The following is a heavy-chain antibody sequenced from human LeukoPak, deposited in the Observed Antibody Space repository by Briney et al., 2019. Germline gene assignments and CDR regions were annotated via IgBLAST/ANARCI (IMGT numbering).Heavy chain of an antibody. Sequence: PSETLSLTCAVYGGSFSGYYWSWIRQPPGKGLEWIGEINHSGSTHYNPSLKSRVTISVDTSKNQFSLKLRSVTAADTAVYYCARVRSYDILTGYRESDYWGQGTLVTVSS. J-gene: IGHJ4*02. CDR1: GGSFSGYY. D-gene: IGHD3-9*01. V-gene: IGHV4-34*01. CDR2: INHSGST. CDR3: ARVRSYDILTGYRESDY.